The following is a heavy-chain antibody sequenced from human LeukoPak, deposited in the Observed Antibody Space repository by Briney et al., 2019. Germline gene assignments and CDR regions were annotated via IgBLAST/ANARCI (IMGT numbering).Heavy chain of an antibody. CDR1: GGTFSSYA. CDR2: IIPIFGTA. D-gene: IGHD2-2*01. CDR3: ARESDCSSTSCYASDRGDFDY. Sequence: GASVKVSCKASGGTFSSYAISWVRQAPGQGLEWMGGIIPIFGTANYAQKLQGRVTMTTDTSTSTAYMELRSLRSDDTAVYYCARESDCSSTSCYASDRGDFDYWGQGTLVTVSS. J-gene: IGHJ4*02. V-gene: IGHV1-69*05.